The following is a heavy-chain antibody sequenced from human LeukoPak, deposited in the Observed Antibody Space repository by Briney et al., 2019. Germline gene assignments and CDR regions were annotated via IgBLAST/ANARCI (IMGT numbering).Heavy chain of an antibody. D-gene: IGHD3-22*01. CDR3: ARGGEWYYDSSSYRLFDY. V-gene: IGHV1-2*02. CDR2: LNPNSADT. Sequence: ASVKVSCKASGYTFTGYYMHWMRQAPGQGLEWMGWLNPNSADTSYPQKFRGRVTMTRDTSISTAYMELSSLRSDDTAVYYCARGGEWYYDSSSYRLFDYWGQGTLVTVSS. CDR1: GYTFTGYY. J-gene: IGHJ4*02.